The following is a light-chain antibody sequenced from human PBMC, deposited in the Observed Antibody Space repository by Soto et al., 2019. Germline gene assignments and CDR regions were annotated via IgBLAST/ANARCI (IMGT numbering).Light chain of an antibody. V-gene: IGKV1-33*01. Sequence: DIQMTQSPSSLSASVGDRVTITCQASHDVGSDLNWYQQKAGKAPQLLIFAASSLETGVPSRFSGSGSGTDFTFTISSLQAEDVATYYCQQSESLPITFGQGTRLDIK. CDR1: HDVGSD. CDR2: AAS. CDR3: QQSESLPIT. J-gene: IGKJ5*01.